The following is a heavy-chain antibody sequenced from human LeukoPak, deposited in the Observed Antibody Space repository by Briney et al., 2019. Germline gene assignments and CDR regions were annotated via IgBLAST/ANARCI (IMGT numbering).Heavy chain of an antibody. D-gene: IGHD3-22*01. J-gene: IGHJ4*02. Sequence: ASVKVSCKASGYTFTSYGISWVRQATGQGLEWMGWMNPNSGNTGYAQKFQGRVTMTRNTSISTAYMELSSLRSEDTAVYYCARVWRRAITMIVGYWGQGTLVTVSS. CDR2: MNPNSGNT. CDR1: GYTFTSYG. V-gene: IGHV1-8*02. CDR3: ARVWRRAITMIVGY.